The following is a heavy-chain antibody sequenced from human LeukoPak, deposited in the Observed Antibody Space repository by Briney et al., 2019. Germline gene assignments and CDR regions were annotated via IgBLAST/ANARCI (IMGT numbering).Heavy chain of an antibody. J-gene: IGHJ4*02. V-gene: IGHV3-7*01. CDR3: ARDSPRITMVD. CDR1: GFTFSSYW. CDR2: IKQDGSEK. D-gene: IGHD3-10*01. Sequence: GGSLRLSCAASGFTFSSYWMSWVRQAPGKGLEWVANIKQDGSEKYYVDSVKGRFTISRDNAKNSLYLQMNSLRAEDTALYYCARDSPRITMVDWGQGTLVTISS.